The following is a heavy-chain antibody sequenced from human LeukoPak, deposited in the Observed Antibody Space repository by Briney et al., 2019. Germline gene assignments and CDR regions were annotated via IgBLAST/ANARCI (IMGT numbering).Heavy chain of an antibody. V-gene: IGHV3-74*01. CDR2: INSDGSII. CDR1: GIPFRSYY. D-gene: IGHD5-24*01. Sequence: GSLRLSCAGPGIPFRSYYMHLGRQVPGEGLVWVSRINSDGSIITYADSVKGRFTISRDNAKNTLYLQMDSLRAEDTAVYYCARSDGWFGFWGQGTLVTVSS. CDR3: ARSDGWFGF. J-gene: IGHJ4*02.